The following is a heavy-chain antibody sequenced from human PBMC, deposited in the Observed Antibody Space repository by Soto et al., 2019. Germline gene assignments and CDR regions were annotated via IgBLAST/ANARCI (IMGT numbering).Heavy chain of an antibody. D-gene: IGHD3-16*01. V-gene: IGHV3-7*04. CDR1: ESTVSRDW. CDR2: INQDGSEK. Sequence: EVHLVESGGGLVQTGGSLRLSCAIFESTVSRDWMNWVRQAPGKGLEWVAHINQDGSEKYYVDSVKGRFTISRDNGKKALYLQLNSLGPADTSMYYCSGGVGDAFWGQGTLVTVSS. CDR3: SGGVGDAF. J-gene: IGHJ4*02.